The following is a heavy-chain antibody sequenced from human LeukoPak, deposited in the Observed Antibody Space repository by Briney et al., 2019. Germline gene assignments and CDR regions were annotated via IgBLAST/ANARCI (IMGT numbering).Heavy chain of an antibody. D-gene: IGHD6-19*01. CDR3: ARDSAGTRGYYFDY. J-gene: IGHJ4*02. CDR1: GFTFSTYA. Sequence: GRSLRLSCAASGFTFSTYAMRWVRQAPGKGLEWVAVIWYDGSDKYFADSVKGRFTISRDNSKNTLYPQMNSLSAEDTAVYYCARDSAGTRGYYFDYWGQGTLVTVSS. CDR2: IWYDGSDK. V-gene: IGHV3-33*01.